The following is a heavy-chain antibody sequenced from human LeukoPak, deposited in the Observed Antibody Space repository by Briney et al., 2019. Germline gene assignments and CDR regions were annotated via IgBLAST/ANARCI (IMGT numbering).Heavy chain of an antibody. D-gene: IGHD6-19*01. V-gene: IGHV3-30*04. CDR1: GFTFSSYA. J-gene: IGHJ4*02. CDR2: ISYDGSNK. CDR3: ARDPSGWSNYFDY. Sequence: GGSLRLSCAASGFTFSSYAMHWVRQAPGKGLEWVAVISYDGSNKYYADSVKGRFTISRDNSKNTLYLQMNSLRAEGTAVYYCARDPSGWSNYFDYWGQGTLVTVSS.